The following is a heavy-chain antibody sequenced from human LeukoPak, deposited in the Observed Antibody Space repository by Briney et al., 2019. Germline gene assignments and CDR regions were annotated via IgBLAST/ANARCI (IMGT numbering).Heavy chain of an antibody. J-gene: IGHJ4*02. D-gene: IGHD4-23*01. Sequence: PSETLSLTCTVSGGSISSSYCSWIRQPPGKGLEWIGYIYHRESTNYNPSLKSRVTISVDTSKNQFSLKLSSVTAADTAVYYCARQAGGTSGPFDYWGQGTLVTVSS. CDR3: ARQAGGTSGPFDY. V-gene: IGHV4-59*08. CDR1: GGSISSSY. CDR2: IYHREST.